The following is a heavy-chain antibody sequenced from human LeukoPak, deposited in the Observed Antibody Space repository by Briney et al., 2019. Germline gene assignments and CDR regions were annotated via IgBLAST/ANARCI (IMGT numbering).Heavy chain of an antibody. D-gene: IGHD2-8*01. CDR2: IWYDGSKK. CDR1: GFTFSNYG. J-gene: IGHJ3*02. CDR3: ARDRTRDAFDI. Sequence: GGSLRLSCAASGFTFSNYGMHWVRQAPGKGLEWVAVIWYDGSKKHHADSVKGRFTISRDNSKNTLNLQMNSLRAEDTAVYYCARDRTRDAFDIWGQGTMVTVSS. V-gene: IGHV3-33*01.